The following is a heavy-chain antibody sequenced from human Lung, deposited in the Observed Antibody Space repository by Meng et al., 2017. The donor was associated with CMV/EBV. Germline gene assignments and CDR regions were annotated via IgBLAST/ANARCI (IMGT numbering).Heavy chain of an antibody. V-gene: IGHV4-39*07. Sequence: SETLSLXXTDSGGSISSSSYYWGWIRQPPGQGLEWIGSIYYSGNTYYKPSLQSRVTITADTSKSQFSLELSSVTAADTAVYYCASLPKMGIATTGPHWGQGXLVTVSS. CDR1: GGSISSSSYY. CDR3: ASLPKMGIATTGPH. J-gene: IGHJ4*02. D-gene: IGHD6-13*01. CDR2: IYYSGNT.